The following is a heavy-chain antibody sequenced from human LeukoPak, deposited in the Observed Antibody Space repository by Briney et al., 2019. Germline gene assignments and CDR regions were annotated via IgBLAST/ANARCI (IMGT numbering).Heavy chain of an antibody. CDR2: ISGSSVST. V-gene: IGHV3-23*01. D-gene: IGHD2-21*02. CDR3: AKDLAYCGGDCYPDAFDI. CDR1: GFTFSSYA. Sequence: GGSLRLSCAASGFTFSSYAMNWVRQAPGKGLEWVSSISGSSVSTYQADSVKGRFTISRENSKNTLYLQMNSLRAEDTAVYYCAKDLAYCGGDCYPDAFDIWGQGTMVTVSS. J-gene: IGHJ3*02.